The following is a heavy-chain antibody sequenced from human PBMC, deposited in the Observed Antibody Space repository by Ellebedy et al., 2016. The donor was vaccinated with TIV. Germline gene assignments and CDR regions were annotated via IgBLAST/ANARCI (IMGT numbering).Heavy chain of an antibody. V-gene: IGHV3-15*01. D-gene: IGHD1-1*01. J-gene: IGHJ4*02. CDR1: GFIFSDAW. Sequence: GGSLRLXXAASGFIFSDAWMSWVRQAPGTGLEWVGRIKGKADGATRDFASPVKGRFSISRDDSKNTVSLQMDGLKTEDTAVYYCAAGTGNSDFDYWGPGILVTVSS. CDR2: IKGKADGATR. CDR3: AAGTGNSDFDY.